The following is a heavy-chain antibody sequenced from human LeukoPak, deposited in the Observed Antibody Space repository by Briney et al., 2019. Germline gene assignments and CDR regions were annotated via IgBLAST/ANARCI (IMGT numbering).Heavy chain of an antibody. Sequence: PSETLSLTCTVSGGSISSSSYYWGWIRQPPGKGPEWIGSIYYSGSTYYNPSLKSRVTISVDTSKNQFSLKLSSVTAADTAVYYCASSRYSYGLDYYYYGMDVWGQGTTVTVSS. D-gene: IGHD5-18*01. CDR3: ASSRYSYGLDYYYYGMDV. J-gene: IGHJ6*02. CDR2: IYYSGST. V-gene: IGHV4-39*01. CDR1: GGSISSSSYY.